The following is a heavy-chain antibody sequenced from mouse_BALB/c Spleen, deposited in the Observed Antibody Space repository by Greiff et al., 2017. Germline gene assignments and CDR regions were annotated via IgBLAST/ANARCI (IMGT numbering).Heavy chain of an antibody. CDR1: GYTFTSYY. V-gene: IGHV1S81*02. J-gene: IGHJ4*01. CDR3: TRSGNYSHDAMDY. CDR2: INPSNGGT. Sequence: QVQLQQSGAELVQPGASVKLSCTASGYTFTSYYMYWVKQRPGQGLEWIGEINPSNGGTNSNEKFKGKATLTVDKSSSTAYMQLSSLTSEDSAVYYCTRSGNYSHDAMDYWGQGTSVTVSA. D-gene: IGHD2-1*01.